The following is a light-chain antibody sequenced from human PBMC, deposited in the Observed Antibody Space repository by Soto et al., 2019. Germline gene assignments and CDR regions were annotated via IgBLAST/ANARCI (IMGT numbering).Light chain of an antibody. CDR3: QQRSKMPLT. CDR1: QSVRNY. Sequence: ELVWIQSPATRSLSAGETATLSCRASQSVRNYLAWYQQKPGQAHRLLIYDAYNRATGIQARFSGTGSETDFTLTIRSLEPEDFAIYYCQQRSKMPLTVGHGTKVDIK. CDR2: DAY. J-gene: IGKJ1*01. V-gene: IGKV3-11*01.